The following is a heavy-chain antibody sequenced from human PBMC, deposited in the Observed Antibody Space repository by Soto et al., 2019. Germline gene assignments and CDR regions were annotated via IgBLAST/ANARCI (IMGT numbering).Heavy chain of an antibody. CDR3: ARVDYDFWSGFSFYYFDY. CDR1: GGSISSYY. D-gene: IGHD3-3*01. Sequence: SETLSLTCTVSGGSISSYYWSWIRQPPGKGLEWIGYIYYSGSTNYNPSLKSRVTISVDTSKNQFSLRLSSVTAADTAVYYCARVDYDFWSGFSFYYFDYWGQGTLVTVSS. J-gene: IGHJ4*02. V-gene: IGHV4-59*01. CDR2: IYYSGST.